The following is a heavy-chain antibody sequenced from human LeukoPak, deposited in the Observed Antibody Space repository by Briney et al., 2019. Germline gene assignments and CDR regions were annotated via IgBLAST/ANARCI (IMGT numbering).Heavy chain of an antibody. V-gene: IGHV4-34*01. CDR2: INHSGST. J-gene: IGHJ4*02. Sequence: KASETLSLTCAVYGGSFSGYYWSWIRQPPGKGLEWIGEINHSGSTNYNPSLKSRVTISVDTSKNQFSLKLSSVTAADTAVYYCARGPLGFLEWLSLDYWGQGTLVTVSS. CDR3: ARGPLGFLEWLSLDY. D-gene: IGHD3-3*01. CDR1: GGSFSGYY.